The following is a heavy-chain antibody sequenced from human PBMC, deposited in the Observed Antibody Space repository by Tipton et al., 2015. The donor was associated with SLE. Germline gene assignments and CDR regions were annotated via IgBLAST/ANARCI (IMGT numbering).Heavy chain of an antibody. CDR2: IYYSGST. J-gene: IGHJ6*03. CDR3: AVYAGFYQYYMDV. CDR1: GGSISAYC. Sequence: TLSLTCAVYGGSISAYCWSWIRQPPGKGLEWIGSIYYSGSTYYNPSLKSRVTVSVDTSKDHFSLRLISVTAADTAVYYCAVYAGFYQYYMDVWGKGTTVTVSS. V-gene: IGHV4-59*04. D-gene: IGHD2-8*01.